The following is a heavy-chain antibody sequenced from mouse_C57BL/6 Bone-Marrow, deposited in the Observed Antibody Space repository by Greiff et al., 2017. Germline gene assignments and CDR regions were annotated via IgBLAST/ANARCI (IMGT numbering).Heavy chain of an antibody. CDR1: GYAFTNYL. J-gene: IGHJ2*01. D-gene: IGHD2-4*01. CDR2: INPGSGGT. V-gene: IGHV1-54*01. CDR3: ARYYDLDY. Sequence: QVQLQQSGGELVRPGTSVKVSCKASGYAFTNYLIEWVKQRPGQGLEWIGVINPGSGGTNYNEKFKGKATLTADKSSSTAYMQLSSLTSEDSAVYFCARYYDLDYWGQGTTLTVSS.